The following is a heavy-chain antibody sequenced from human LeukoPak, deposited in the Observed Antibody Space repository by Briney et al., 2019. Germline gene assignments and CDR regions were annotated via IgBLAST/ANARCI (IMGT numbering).Heavy chain of an antibody. J-gene: IGHJ3*02. V-gene: IGHV4-61*02. D-gene: IGHD3-22*01. CDR2: IYTSGST. CDR1: GGSISSSSYY. CDR3: ARTYYYDSRDAFDI. Sequence: PSETLSLTCTVSGGSISSSSYYWSWIRQPAGKGLEWIGRIYTSGSTNYNPSLKSRVTMSVDTSKNQFSLKLSSVTAADTAVYYCARTYYYDSRDAFDIWGQGTMVTVSS.